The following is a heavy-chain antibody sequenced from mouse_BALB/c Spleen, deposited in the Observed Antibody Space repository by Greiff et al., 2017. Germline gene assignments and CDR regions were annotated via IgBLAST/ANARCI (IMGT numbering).Heavy chain of an antibody. Sequence: VQLQQSGTVLARPGASVKMSCKASGYTFTSYWMHWVKQRPGQGLEWIGAIYPGNSDTSYNQKFKGKAKLTAVTSTSTAYMELSSLTNEDSAVYYCTRWGNYLYYAMDDWGEGTSVTVSS. D-gene: IGHD2-1*01. V-gene: IGHV1-5*01. CDR1: GYTFTSYW. CDR2: IYPGNSDT. J-gene: IGHJ4*01. CDR3: TRWGNYLYYAMDD.